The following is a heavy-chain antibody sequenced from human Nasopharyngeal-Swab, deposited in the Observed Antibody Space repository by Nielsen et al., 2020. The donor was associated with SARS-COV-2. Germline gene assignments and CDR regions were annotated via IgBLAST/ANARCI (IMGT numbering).Heavy chain of an antibody. D-gene: IGHD5-18*01. Sequence: GGSLRLSCAASGFTFSSYAMSWVCQAPGKGLGWVSAISGSGGSTYYADSVKGRFTISRDNSKNTLYLQMNSLRAEDTAVYYCAKDGMVRGAFDIWGQGTMVTVSS. CDR3: AKDGMVRGAFDI. CDR1: GFTFSSYA. J-gene: IGHJ3*02. V-gene: IGHV3-23*01. CDR2: ISGSGGST.